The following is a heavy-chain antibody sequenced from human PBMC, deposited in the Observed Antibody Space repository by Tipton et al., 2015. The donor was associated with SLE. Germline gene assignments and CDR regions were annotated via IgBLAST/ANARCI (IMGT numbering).Heavy chain of an antibody. V-gene: IGHV4-39*07. CDR1: GGSISSSSYY. J-gene: IGHJ4*02. Sequence: TLSLTCTVSGGSISSSSYYWGWIRQPPGKGLEWIASIYYSGSTYYNPSLKSRVTLSVDTSKNQFSLKLSSVTAADTAVYYCARGLVPAAHFDYWGQGTLVTVSS. CDR3: ARGLVPAAHFDY. D-gene: IGHD2-2*01. CDR2: IYYSGST.